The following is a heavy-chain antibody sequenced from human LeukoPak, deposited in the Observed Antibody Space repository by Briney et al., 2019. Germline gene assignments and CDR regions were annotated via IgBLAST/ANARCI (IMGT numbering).Heavy chain of an antibody. V-gene: IGHV1-24*01. CDR2: FDPEDGET. D-gene: IGHD3-16*02. J-gene: IGHJ4*02. CDR1: GYTLTELS. Sequence: ASVKVSCKVSGYTLTELSMHWVRQAPGKGLEWMGGFDPEDGETIYAQKFQGRVTMTEDTSTDTAYMELSSLRSEGTAVYYCATGYYDYVWGSYRHSNYFDYWGQGTLVTVSS. CDR3: ATGYYDYVWGSYRHSNYFDY.